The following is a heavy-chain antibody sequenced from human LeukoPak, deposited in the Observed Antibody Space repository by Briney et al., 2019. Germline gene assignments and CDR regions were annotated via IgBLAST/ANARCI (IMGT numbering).Heavy chain of an antibody. CDR2: ISPYNGNT. V-gene: IGHV1-18*04. Sequence: GAAVKVSCKASGYTFTGYHIHWVRQAPGQGLEWMGWISPYNGNTNYAQKLQGRVTMTTDTSTTTAYMELRSLRSDDTAVYYCAREMATIVNQFDYWGQGTLVTVSS. CDR1: GYTFTGYH. D-gene: IGHD5-24*01. J-gene: IGHJ4*02. CDR3: AREMATIVNQFDY.